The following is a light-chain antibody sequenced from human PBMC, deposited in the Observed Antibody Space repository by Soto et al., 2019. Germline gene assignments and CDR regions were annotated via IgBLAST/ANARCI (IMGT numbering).Light chain of an antibody. CDR2: RDS. CDR3: QVWDSGTDV. Sequence: SYELTQPLSVSVALGQTARITCGGNNIGSKNVHWYQQKPGQAPVLVIYRDSNRPSGIPERFSGSNSGNTATLTISRDQAGDEADYYCQVWDSGTDVFGTGTKLTVL. V-gene: IGLV3-9*01. CDR1: NIGSKN. J-gene: IGLJ1*01.